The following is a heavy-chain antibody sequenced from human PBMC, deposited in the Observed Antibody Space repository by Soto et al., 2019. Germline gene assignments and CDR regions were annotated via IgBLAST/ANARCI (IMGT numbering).Heavy chain of an antibody. CDR2: IVVGSGNT. V-gene: IGHV1-58*01. J-gene: IGHJ6*02. CDR3: AKQGDIGVRPWYYYGMDV. Sequence: GASVKVSCKASGFTFTSSAVQWVRQARGQRLEWIGWIVVGSGNTNYAQKFQERVTITRDMSTSTAYMELSSLRSEDTAMYYCAKQGDIGVRPWYYYGMDVWGQGTTVTVSS. D-gene: IGHD6-6*01. CDR1: GFTFTSSA.